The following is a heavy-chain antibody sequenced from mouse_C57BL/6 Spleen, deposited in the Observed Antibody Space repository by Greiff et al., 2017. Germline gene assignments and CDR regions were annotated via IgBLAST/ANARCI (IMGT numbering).Heavy chain of an antibody. CDR1: GFSLTSYG. J-gene: IGHJ3*01. D-gene: IGHD3-2*02. Sequence: QVQLQQSGPGLVQPSQSLSITCTVSGFSLTSYGVHWVRQSPGKGLEWLGVRWSGGSTDYNAAFISRLSISKDNSKSQVFFKMNSLQADDTAIYYCARETAQATEFAYWGQGTLVTVSA. CDR3: ARETAQATEFAY. CDR2: RWSGGST. V-gene: IGHV2-2*01.